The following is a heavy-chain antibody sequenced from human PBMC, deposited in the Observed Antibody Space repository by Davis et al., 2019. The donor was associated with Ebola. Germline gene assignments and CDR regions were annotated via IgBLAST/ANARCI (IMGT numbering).Heavy chain of an antibody. CDR3: ARIGDRYYYYYYGMDV. CDR2: ISSSSSTI. D-gene: IGHD3-10*01. V-gene: IGHV3-48*04. CDR1: GFTFSSYS. Sequence: PGGSLRLSCAASGFTFSSYSMNWVRQAPGKGLEWVSYISSSSSTIYYADSVKGRFTISRDNAKNSLYLQMNSLRAEDTAVYYCARIGDRYYYYYYGMDVWGQGTTVTVSS. J-gene: IGHJ6*02.